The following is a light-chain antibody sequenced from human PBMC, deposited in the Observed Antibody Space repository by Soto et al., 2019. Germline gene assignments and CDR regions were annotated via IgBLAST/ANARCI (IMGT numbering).Light chain of an antibody. CDR2: AAS. CDR3: QQYGTSPWA. CDR1: QSVGRNY. V-gene: IGKV3-20*01. J-gene: IGKJ1*01. Sequence: EIVLTQFPGTLSLSPGERVTLSCRASQSVGRNYVAWYQQKPGQAPRVIIYAASNRASGIPDRFSGSGSGSDLTLTISRLEPEDFAVYYCQQYGTSPWAFGQGTKVEIK.